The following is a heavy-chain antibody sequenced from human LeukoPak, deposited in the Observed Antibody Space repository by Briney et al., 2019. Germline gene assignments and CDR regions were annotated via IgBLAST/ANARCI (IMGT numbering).Heavy chain of an antibody. CDR2: IYPGDSDT. J-gene: IGHJ6*03. V-gene: IGHV5-51*01. CDR1: GYSFTSYW. CDR3: ARREVEYSSSSEPYYYYMDV. D-gene: IGHD6-6*01. Sequence: GESLKISCKGSGYSFTSYWIGWVRQMPGKGLEWMGIIYPGDSDTRYSPSFQGQVTISADKSISTAYLQWSSLKASDTAMYYCARREVEYSSSSEPYYYYMDVWGKGTTVTVSS.